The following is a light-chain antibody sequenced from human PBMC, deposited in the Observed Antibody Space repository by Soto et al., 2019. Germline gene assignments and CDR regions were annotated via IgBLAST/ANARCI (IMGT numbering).Light chain of an antibody. CDR1: SSNIGAGYD. J-gene: IGLJ1*01. CDR2: ANN. CDR3: QSYDTTLRGV. V-gene: IGLV1-40*01. Sequence: QSVLTQPPSVSGAPGQRVTISCTGSSSNIGAGYDVHWYQQFPGTAPKLLIYANNNRPSGVPDRFSASKSGTSASLAITGLHADHEADYYCQSYDTTLRGVFGTGTKLTVL.